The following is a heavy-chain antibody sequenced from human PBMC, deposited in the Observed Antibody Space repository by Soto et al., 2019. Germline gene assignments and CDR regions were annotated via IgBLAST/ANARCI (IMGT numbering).Heavy chain of an antibody. V-gene: IGHV3-9*01. CDR2: ISWNSGTI. J-gene: IGHJ5*02. Sequence: PGGSLRLSCAASGFTFDDYAMHWVRQAPGKGLEWVSGISWNSGTIGYADSVKGRFTISRDNAKNSLYLQMNSLRAEDTALYYCAKDSDFPRGYNWFDPWGQGTLVTVS. CDR3: AKDSDFPRGYNWFDP. D-gene: IGHD3-3*01. CDR1: GFTFDDYA.